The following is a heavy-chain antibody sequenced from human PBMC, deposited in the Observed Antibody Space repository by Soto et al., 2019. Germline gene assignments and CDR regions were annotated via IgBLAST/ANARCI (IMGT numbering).Heavy chain of an antibody. J-gene: IGHJ4*02. D-gene: IGHD1-26*01. V-gene: IGHV3-66*01. Sequence: EVQLVESGGGLVQPGGSLRLSCAASGFTVSSNYMSWVRQAPGKGLEWVSVIYSGGSTYYADSVKGRFTISRDNSKNTQYLHRNSLRAQDTAVYYCARDAGVVGATVYWGQGTLVTVSS. CDR3: ARDAGVVGATVY. CDR1: GFTVSSNY. CDR2: IYSGGST.